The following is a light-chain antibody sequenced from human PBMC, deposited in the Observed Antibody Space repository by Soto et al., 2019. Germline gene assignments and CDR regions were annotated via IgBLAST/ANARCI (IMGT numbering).Light chain of an antibody. V-gene: IGKV3-11*01. CDR1: QSVSSY. Sequence: EIVLTQSPATLSLSPGERATLSCRASQSVSSYLAWYQQKPGQAPRLLIYDASNRATCIPARFSGSGSGTDFPLTISSLEPEDFAVYYCQQLSNWQGTFGQGTKVEIK. CDR2: DAS. CDR3: QQLSNWQGT. J-gene: IGKJ1*01.